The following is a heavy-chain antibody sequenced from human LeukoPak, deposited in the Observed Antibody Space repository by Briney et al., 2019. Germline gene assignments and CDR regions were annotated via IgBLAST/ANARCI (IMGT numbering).Heavy chain of an antibody. CDR2: ISSSSSYI. V-gene: IGHV3-21*01. J-gene: IGHJ3*02. Sequence: PGGSLRLSCAASGFTFSSYSMNWVRQAPGKGLEWVSSISSSSSYIYYADSVKGRFTISRDNAKNSLYLQMNSLRAEDTAVYYCARDWKDIVVVVAAEPDAFDTWGQGTMVTVSS. CDR3: ARDWKDIVVVVAAEPDAFDT. CDR1: GFTFSSYS. D-gene: IGHD2-15*01.